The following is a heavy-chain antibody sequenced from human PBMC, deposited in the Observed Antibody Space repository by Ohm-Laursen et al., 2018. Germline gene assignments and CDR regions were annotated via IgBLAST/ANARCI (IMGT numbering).Heavy chain of an antibody. J-gene: IGHJ4*02. Sequence: SDTLSLTCTVSGGSISSYYWSWIRQPAGKGLEWIGRIYTSGSTNYNPSLKSRVTMSVDTSKNQFSLKLSSVTAADTAVYYCARDRYYDSSGYYYFDYWGQGTLVTVSS. CDR1: GGSISSYY. D-gene: IGHD3-22*01. CDR2: IYTSGST. V-gene: IGHV4-4*07. CDR3: ARDRYYDSSGYYYFDY.